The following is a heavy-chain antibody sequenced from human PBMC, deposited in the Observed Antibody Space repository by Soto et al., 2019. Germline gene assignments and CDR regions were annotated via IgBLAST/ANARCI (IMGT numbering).Heavy chain of an antibody. CDR3: VRNGYYSLDV. CDR1: GDSIIGTGW. CDR2: VYHSGAT. V-gene: IGHV4-4*02. J-gene: IGHJ6*02. D-gene: IGHD3-22*01. Sequence: QVQLQESGPGLVRPSGTLSLTCAVSGDSIIGTGWWSWVRQSPGKGLDWIGEVYHSGATNYNPSRKSRVTISVDTARNQFSLNLGSVTAAGTAVYYCVRNGYYSLDVWGQGTTVNVSS.